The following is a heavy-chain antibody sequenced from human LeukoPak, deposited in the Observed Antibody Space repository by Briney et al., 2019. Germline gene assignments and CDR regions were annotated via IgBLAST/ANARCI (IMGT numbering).Heavy chain of an antibody. V-gene: IGHV3-48*03. Sequence: GGSLRLSCAASGFTFSSFEMNWVRQAPGKGLEWVSYISSSGSTIYYADSVKGRFTISRDNSKNTLYLQMNSLRAEETAVYYCAKDRGYDYGSGTPNYWGQGTLVTVSS. J-gene: IGHJ4*02. CDR2: ISSSGSTI. CDR3: AKDRGYDYGSGTPNY. D-gene: IGHD3-10*01. CDR1: GFTFSSFE.